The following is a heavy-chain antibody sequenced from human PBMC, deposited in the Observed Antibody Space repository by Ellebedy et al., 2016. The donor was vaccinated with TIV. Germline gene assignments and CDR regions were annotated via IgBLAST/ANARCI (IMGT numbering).Heavy chain of an antibody. CDR3: ARTLRYCGGDCSHQFDF. J-gene: IGHJ4*02. CDR1: GFSLSNVIMG. D-gene: IGHD2-21*02. V-gene: IGHV2-26*01. CDR2: LFSNDEK. Sequence: SGPTLVNPPATLTLTCTVSGFSLSNVIMGVSWIRQPPGKALEWIAQLFSNDEKSSRTSLKSRLTISKDTAKSQVVLTMTNIEAVDTATYYCARTLRYCGGDCSHQFDFWGQGTLVTVPS.